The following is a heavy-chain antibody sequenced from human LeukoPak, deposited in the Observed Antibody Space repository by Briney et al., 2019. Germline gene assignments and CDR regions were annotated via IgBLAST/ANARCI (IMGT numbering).Heavy chain of an antibody. Sequence: PGGSLRLSCAASGFTFSSYEMNWVRQAPGKGLEWVSYISSSGRTKYYADSVKGRFTISRDNAKNSLYLQMNSLRAEDTAVYYCARDHTGYEYGSFTYHYQYMDVWGKGTTVTVSS. CDR3: ARDHTGYEYGSFTYHYQYMDV. V-gene: IGHV3-48*03. CDR2: ISSSGRTK. J-gene: IGHJ6*03. D-gene: IGHD5-12*01. CDR1: GFTFSSYE.